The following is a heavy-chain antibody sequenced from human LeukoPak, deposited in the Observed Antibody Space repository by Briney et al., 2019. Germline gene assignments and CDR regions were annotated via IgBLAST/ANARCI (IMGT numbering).Heavy chain of an antibody. V-gene: IGHV1-2*02. CDR2: INPNSGGT. D-gene: IGHD5-12*01. CDR1: GYTFTGYY. J-gene: IGHJ5*02. Sequence: ASVKVSCKAAGYTFTGYYMHWVRQAPGQGLEWIGWINPNSGGTNYAQKFQGRVTMTRDTSISTAYMELSRLRSDDTAVYYCAAEYSGYVNWFDPWGQGTLVTVSS. CDR3: AAEYSGYVNWFDP.